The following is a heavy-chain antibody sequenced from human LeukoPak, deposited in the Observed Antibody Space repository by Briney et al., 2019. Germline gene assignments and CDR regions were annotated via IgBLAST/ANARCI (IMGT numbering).Heavy chain of an antibody. CDR1: GFTFSSYW. CDR2: IKQDGSEK. D-gene: IGHD5-12*01. CDR3: AREPGGIVATYLDY. Sequence: GGSLRLSCAASGFTFSSYWMSWVRQAPGKGLEWVANIKQDGSEKYYVDSVKGRFTISRDNAKNSLYLQMNSLRAEDTAVYYCAREPGGIVATYLDYWGQGTLVTVSS. J-gene: IGHJ4*02. V-gene: IGHV3-7*01.